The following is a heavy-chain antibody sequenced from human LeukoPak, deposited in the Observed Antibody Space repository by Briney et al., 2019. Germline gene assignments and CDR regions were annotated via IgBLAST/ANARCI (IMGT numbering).Heavy chain of an antibody. Sequence: ASVKVSSKASGYTFTGYYMHWVRQAPGQGLEWMGWINPNSGGTNYAQKFQGRVTMTGDTSISTAYMELSRLRSDDTAVYYCARDYYYDSSGYYDYWGQGTLVTVSS. D-gene: IGHD3-22*01. J-gene: IGHJ4*02. CDR3: ARDYYYDSSGYYDY. CDR1: GYTFTGYY. CDR2: INPNSGGT. V-gene: IGHV1-2*02.